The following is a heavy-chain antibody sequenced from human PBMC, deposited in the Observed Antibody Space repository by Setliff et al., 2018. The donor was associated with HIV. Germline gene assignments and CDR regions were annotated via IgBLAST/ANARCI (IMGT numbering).Heavy chain of an antibody. D-gene: IGHD3-10*01. Sequence: GGSLRLSCAASGFIFSKYAMSWVRQAPGKGLEWVSAITHNGANTHYANSVKGRFTISRDNSKNTLFLQMNDLRAEDTAVYYCANDGRGDYWGQGTLVTVSS. CDR3: ANDGRGDY. J-gene: IGHJ4*02. V-gene: IGHV3-23*01. CDR1: GFIFSKYA. CDR2: ITHNGANT.